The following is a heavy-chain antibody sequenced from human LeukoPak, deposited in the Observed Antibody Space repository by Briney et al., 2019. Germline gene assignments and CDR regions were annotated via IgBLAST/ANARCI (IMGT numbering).Heavy chain of an antibody. J-gene: IGHJ4*02. Sequence: HPGGSLRLSCVDFGFTFNKYWMSWVRQAPGKGLEWLANIDQDGSQKYSVDSVKGRFTISRDNAKNSVYLQMNSLRGEDTAVYYCARGLATAAAYWGQGTLVTVSS. V-gene: IGHV3-7*01. D-gene: IGHD6-13*01. CDR2: IDQDGSQK. CDR1: GFTFNKYW. CDR3: ARGLATAAAY.